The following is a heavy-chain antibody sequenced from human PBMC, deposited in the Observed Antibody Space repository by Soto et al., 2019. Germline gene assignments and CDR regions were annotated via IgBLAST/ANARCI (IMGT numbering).Heavy chain of an antibody. Sequence: QVQLVQSGAEVKKPGASVKVSCKVSGYTLTELSMHWVRQAPGKGLAWMGGFDPEDGETIYAQKFQGRVTMTEDTSTDTAYMERSSLRSEDTAVYYCATSSSSRFLEWTPDYWGQGTLVTVSS. J-gene: IGHJ4*02. V-gene: IGHV1-24*01. CDR3: ATSSSSRFLEWTPDY. CDR2: FDPEDGET. D-gene: IGHD3-3*01. CDR1: GYTLTELS.